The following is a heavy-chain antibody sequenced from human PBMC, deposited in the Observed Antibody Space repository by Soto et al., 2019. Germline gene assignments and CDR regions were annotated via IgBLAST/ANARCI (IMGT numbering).Heavy chain of an antibody. J-gene: IGHJ5*02. CDR3: ARVVAVAGEGTYWFAP. Sequence: SETLSLTCAVSGGSISSGGYSWSWLRQPPGKGLEWIGYIYHSGSTYYNPSLKSRVTISVDRSKNQFSLKLSSVTAADTAVYYCARVVAVAGEGTYWFAPWGQGTLVTVSS. CDR1: GGSISSGGYS. CDR2: IYHSGST. V-gene: IGHV4-30-2*01. D-gene: IGHD6-19*01.